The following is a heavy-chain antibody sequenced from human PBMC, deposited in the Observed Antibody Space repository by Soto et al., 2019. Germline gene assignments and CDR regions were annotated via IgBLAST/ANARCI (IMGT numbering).Heavy chain of an antibody. V-gene: IGHV1-69*02. J-gene: IGHJ4*02. CDR2: INPILSMS. D-gene: IGHD3-10*01. Sequence: QVQLVQSGAEVKRPGSSVKVSCKASGDTFAFYSINWVRQAPGLGLEWMGRINPILSMSNYAKRFQGRVTRTADKSTSTAYMVLNSLRSEDTAMYYCATSYGSGYRAFHHWGQGALVTVS. CDR3: ATSYGSGYRAFHH. CDR1: GDTFAFYS.